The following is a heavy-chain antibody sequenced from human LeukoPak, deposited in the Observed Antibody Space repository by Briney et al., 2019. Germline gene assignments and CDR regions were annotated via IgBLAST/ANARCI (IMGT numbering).Heavy chain of an antibody. J-gene: IGHJ4*02. V-gene: IGHV3-7*01. D-gene: IGHD5-18*01. CDR3: ARDRSYGSFNY. CDR2: ITGDGSEK. Sequence: GGSLRLSCAASGFTFSNFWMSWVRQAPGKGLEWVANITGDGSEKYHVDSVKGRFTISRDNAKNSLYLQMSSPRAEDTAVYYCARDRSYGSFNYWGQGPLVSVSS. CDR1: GFTFSNFW.